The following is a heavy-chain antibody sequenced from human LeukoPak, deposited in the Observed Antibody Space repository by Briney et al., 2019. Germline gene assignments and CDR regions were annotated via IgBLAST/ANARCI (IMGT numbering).Heavy chain of an antibody. CDR2: ISNSADRT. D-gene: IGHD2/OR15-2a*01. Sequence: PGGSLRLSCAASGFTFSSYGMSWVRQAPGKGLEWVSGISNSADRTYYADSVKGRFTISRDNSKNTLYLQLNSLRAEDTAVYSCAEALLGDPRDAFDIWGQGTMVTVSS. J-gene: IGHJ3*02. V-gene: IGHV3-23*01. CDR1: GFTFSSYG. CDR3: AEALLGDPRDAFDI.